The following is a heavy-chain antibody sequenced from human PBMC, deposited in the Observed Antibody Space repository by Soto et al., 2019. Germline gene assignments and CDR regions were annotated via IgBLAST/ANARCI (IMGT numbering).Heavy chain of an antibody. V-gene: IGHV4-31*03. D-gene: IGHD4-17*01. CDR2: IYWSGNT. Sequence: TLSLTCRVSGDSTSRGGYYWSWIRQHPGKGLEWIGYIYWSGNTYFNPSLKSRVSISLGTSSNQFSLNLTSVTAADTAVYYCARGAADYRDALDIWGPGTTGSVSS. CDR1: GDSTSRGGYY. J-gene: IGHJ6*02. CDR3: ARGAADYRDALDI.